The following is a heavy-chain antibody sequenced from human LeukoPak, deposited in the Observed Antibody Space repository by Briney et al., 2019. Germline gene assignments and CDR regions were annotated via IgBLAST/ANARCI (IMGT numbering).Heavy chain of an antibody. CDR3: ARLFRYCTNGVCPANWFDP. V-gene: IGHV4-59*08. D-gene: IGHD2-8*01. J-gene: IGHJ5*02. CDR1: GGSISSYY. Sequence: SETLSLTCTVSGGSISSYYWSWIRQPPGKGLEWIRYIYYSGSTNYNPSLKSRVTISVDTSKNQFSLKLSSVTAADTAVYYCARLFRYCTNGVCPANWFDPWGQGTLVTVSS. CDR2: IYYSGST.